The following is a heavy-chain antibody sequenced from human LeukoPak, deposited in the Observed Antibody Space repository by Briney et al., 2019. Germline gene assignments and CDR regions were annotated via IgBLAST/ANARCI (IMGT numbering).Heavy chain of an antibody. CDR3: PRGIAAAGWFDP. CDR1: GFTFSSYE. CDR2: ISSSGSTI. Sequence: GGSLRLSCAASGFTFSSYEMNWVRQAPGKGLEWVSYISSSGSTIYYADSVKGRFTISRDNAKNSLYLQMNSLRAEDTAVYYCPRGIAAAGWFDPWGQGTLVTVSS. D-gene: IGHD6-13*01. V-gene: IGHV3-48*03. J-gene: IGHJ5*02.